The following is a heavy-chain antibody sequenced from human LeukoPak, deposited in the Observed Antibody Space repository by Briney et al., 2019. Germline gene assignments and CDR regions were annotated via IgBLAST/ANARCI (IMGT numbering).Heavy chain of an antibody. CDR3: VSADSGYDYYFDY. Sequence: ASVKVSCKASGYTFTSYYMHWVRQAPGQGLEWMGIINPSGGSTSYAQKFQGRVTMTRDTSTSTVYMELSSLRSEDTAVYYCVSADSGYDYYFDYWGQGTLVTVSS. CDR1: GYTFTSYY. V-gene: IGHV1-46*01. D-gene: IGHD5-12*01. J-gene: IGHJ4*02. CDR2: INPSGGST.